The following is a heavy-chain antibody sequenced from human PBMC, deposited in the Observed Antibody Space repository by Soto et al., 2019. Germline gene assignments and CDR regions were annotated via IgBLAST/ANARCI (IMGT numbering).Heavy chain of an antibody. D-gene: IGHD3-22*01. J-gene: IGHJ4*03. V-gene: IGHV1-2*02. CDR1: GYTFSGYY. CDR3: AREGSGYGAFDY. CDR2: INPNSSGT. Sequence: ASVKVSCKASGYTFSGYYIHWVRQAPGQGLEWMGCINPNSSGTKYTQKFQGRVTMTRDTSINTAYMEMSRVTSDDTAVYYCAREGSGYGAFDYWGQGTLVTVSS.